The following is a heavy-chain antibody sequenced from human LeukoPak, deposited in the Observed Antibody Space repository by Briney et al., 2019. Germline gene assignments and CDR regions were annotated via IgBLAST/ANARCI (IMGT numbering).Heavy chain of an antibody. CDR2: IYYSGST. V-gene: IGHV4-59*12. CDR3: ARVRYCSSTSCRNYNWFDP. D-gene: IGHD2-2*01. Sequence: SETLSLTCTVSGGSISSYYWSWIRQPPGKGLEWIGYIYYSGSTNYNPSLKSRVTISVDTSKNQFSLKLSSVTAADTAVYYCARVRYCSSTSCRNYNWFDPWGQGTLVTVSS. CDR1: GGSISSYY. J-gene: IGHJ5*02.